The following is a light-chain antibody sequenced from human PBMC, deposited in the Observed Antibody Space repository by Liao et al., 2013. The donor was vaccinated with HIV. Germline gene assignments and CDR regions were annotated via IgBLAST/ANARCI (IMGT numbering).Light chain of an antibody. CDR3: YSAADNNEV. V-gene: IGLV3-27*01. Sequence: SYELTQPSSVSVSPGQTARITCSGDLLARKYARWFRQKPGQAPTLLIKGDNERPSGIPERISGSSSGTTVTLTISGAQVDDEADYYCYSAADNNEVFGTGTKLTV. CDR2: GDN. J-gene: IGLJ1*01. CDR1: LLARKY.